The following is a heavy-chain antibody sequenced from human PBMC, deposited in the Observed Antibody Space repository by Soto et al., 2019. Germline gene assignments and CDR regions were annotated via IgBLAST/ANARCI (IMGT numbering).Heavy chain of an antibody. CDR3: AKDEYSYGHDAFDI. V-gene: IGHV3-23*01. J-gene: IGHJ3*02. CDR1: GFTFSDYA. Sequence: GGSLRLSCAASGFTFSDYAMSWVRQAPGKGLEWVSAISGSGSSTYYADSVKGRFTISRDNSKNILYVQMSSLRAEDTAVYYCAKDEYSYGHDAFDIWGQGXMVTVSS. D-gene: IGHD5-18*01. CDR2: ISGSGSST.